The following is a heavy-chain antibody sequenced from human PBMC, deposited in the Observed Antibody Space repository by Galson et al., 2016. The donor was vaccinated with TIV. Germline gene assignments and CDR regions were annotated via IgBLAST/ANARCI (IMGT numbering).Heavy chain of an antibody. D-gene: IGHD3-16*02. CDR2: INSYNGDT. CDR3: AREVAHVDSVIFNADAFDI. CDR1: GYTFTDYA. J-gene: IGHJ3*02. Sequence: SVKVSCKASGYTFTDYAISWVRQAPGQGLEWMGWINSYNGDTTFAQKFQGRVTITADRSTSTVYMELSSLRSDDAAVYYCAREVAHVDSVIFNADAFDIWGQGTMVTVSS. V-gene: IGHV1-18*01.